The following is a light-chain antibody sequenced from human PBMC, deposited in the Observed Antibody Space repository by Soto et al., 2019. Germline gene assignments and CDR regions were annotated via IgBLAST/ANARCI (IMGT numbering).Light chain of an antibody. CDR1: QSVSSN. CDR2: GAS. J-gene: IGKJ1*01. V-gene: IGKV3-15*01. Sequence: EIVMTQSPATLSVSPGERATLSCRASQSVSSNLAWYHQKPGQAPRLLIYGASTRATGIPARFSGSGSGTEFPPTISSLQSEDFAVYYCQQYNNLRTFGQGTKVEIK. CDR3: QQYNNLRT.